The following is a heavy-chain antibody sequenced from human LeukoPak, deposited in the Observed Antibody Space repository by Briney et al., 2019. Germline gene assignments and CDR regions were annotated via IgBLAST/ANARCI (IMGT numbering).Heavy chain of an antibody. CDR1: GFTFSSYS. V-gene: IGHV3-9*01. J-gene: IGHJ3*02. Sequence: GGSLRLSCAASGFTFSSYSMNWVRQAPGKGLEWVSGISWNSGSIGYADSVKGRFTISRDNAKNSLYLQMNSLRAEDTALYYCAKGYFDWLLSAFDIWGQGTMVTVSS. CDR3: AKGYFDWLLSAFDI. CDR2: ISWNSGSI. D-gene: IGHD3-9*01.